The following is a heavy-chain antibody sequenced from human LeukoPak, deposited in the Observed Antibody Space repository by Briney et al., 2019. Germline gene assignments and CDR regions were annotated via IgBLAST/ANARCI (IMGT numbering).Heavy chain of an antibody. CDR1: GGTFSSYA. CDR3: ARGRDGYPHPHYFDY. D-gene: IGHD5-24*01. V-gene: IGHV1-69*13. Sequence: ASVKVSCKASGGTFSSYAISWVRQAPGQGLEWMGGIIPIFGTANYAQKFQGRVTITADESTSTAYMELSSLRSEDTAVYYCARGRDGYPHPHYFDYWGQGTLVTVSS. CDR2: IIPIFGTA. J-gene: IGHJ4*02.